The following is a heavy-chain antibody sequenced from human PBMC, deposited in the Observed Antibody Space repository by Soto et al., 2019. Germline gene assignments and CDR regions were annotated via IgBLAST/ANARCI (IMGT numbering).Heavy chain of an antibody. CDR3: ATSPLGATPLKFDP. J-gene: IGHJ5*02. CDR1: GYTLTELS. V-gene: IGHV1-24*01. Sequence: ASVKVSCKVSGYTLTELSMHWVRQAPGKGLEWMGGFDPEDGGTIYAQKFQGRVTMTEDTSTDTAYMELSSLRSEDTAVYYCATSPLGATPLKFDPWGQGTLVTV. D-gene: IGHD1-26*01. CDR2: FDPEDGGT.